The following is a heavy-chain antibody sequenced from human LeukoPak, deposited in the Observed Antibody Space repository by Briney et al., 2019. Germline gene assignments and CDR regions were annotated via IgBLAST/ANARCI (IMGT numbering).Heavy chain of an antibody. V-gene: IGHV3-33*01. D-gene: IGHD5-18*01. CDR1: GFTLSSYG. CDR2: IWYDGSNK. J-gene: IGHJ4*02. CDR3: AREAGYSYGYVSYFDY. Sequence: GRSLRLSYAASGFTLSSYGMHWVRQAPGKGLEWVAVIWYDGSNKYYADSVKGRFTISRDNSKNTLYLQMNSLRAEDTAVYYCAREAGYSYGYVSYFDYWGQGTLVTVSS.